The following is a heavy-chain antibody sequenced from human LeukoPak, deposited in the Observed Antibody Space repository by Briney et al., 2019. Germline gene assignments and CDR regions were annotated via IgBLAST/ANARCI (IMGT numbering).Heavy chain of an antibody. CDR2: MNPNSGNT. D-gene: IGHD1-14*01. CDR1: GYTFTSYD. J-gene: IGHJ3*02. Sequence: ASVKVSCKASGYTFTSYDINWVRQATGQGLEWMGWMNPNSGNTGYAQKFQGRVTITRNTSVSTAYMELSSLRSEDTAVYYCARQEQDGTDDAFDIWGQGTMVTVSS. V-gene: IGHV1-8*03. CDR3: ARQEQDGTDDAFDI.